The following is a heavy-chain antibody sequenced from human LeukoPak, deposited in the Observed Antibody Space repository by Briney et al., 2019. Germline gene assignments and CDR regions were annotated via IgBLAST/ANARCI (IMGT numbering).Heavy chain of an antibody. CDR3: ARGLYRIQLWSPPSY. Sequence: ASVNVSCTASGYTFTSYYMHWVRQAPGQGLEWMGIINPSGGSTSYAQKFQGRVTMTRDTSTSTVYMELSSLRSEDTAVYYCARGLYRIQLWSPPSYWGQGTLVTVSS. CDR2: INPSGGST. CDR1: GYTFTSYY. D-gene: IGHD5-18*01. V-gene: IGHV1-46*01. J-gene: IGHJ4*02.